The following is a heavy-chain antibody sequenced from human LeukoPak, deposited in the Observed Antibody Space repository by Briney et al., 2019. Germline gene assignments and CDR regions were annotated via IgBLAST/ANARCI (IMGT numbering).Heavy chain of an antibody. Sequence: SETLSLTCTVSGGSISSYYWSWIRQPPGKGLEWIGYIYTSGSTNYNPSLKSRVTISADTSKNQFSLKLSSVTAADTAVYYCARSTDEGAFDPWGQGTLVTVSS. CDR2: IYTSGST. CDR3: ARSTDEGAFDP. J-gene: IGHJ5*02. V-gene: IGHV4-4*09. D-gene: IGHD3-16*01. CDR1: GGSISSYY.